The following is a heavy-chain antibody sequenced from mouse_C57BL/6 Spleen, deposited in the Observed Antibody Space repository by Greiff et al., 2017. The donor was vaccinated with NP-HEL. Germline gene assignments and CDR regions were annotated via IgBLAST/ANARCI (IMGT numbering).Heavy chain of an antibody. CDR2: IYPGDGDT. J-gene: IGHJ4*01. CDR1: GYAFSSYW. CDR3: ARLTGTGAMDY. V-gene: IGHV1-80*01. D-gene: IGHD4-1*01. Sequence: VQRVESGAELVKPGASVKISCKASGYAFSSYWMNWVKQRPGKGLEWIGQIYPGDGDTNYNGKFKGKATLTADKSSSTAYMQLSSLTSEDSAVYFCARLTGTGAMDYWGQGTSVTVSS.